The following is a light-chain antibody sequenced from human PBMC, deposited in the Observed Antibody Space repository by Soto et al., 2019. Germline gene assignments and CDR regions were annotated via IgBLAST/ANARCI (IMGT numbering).Light chain of an antibody. CDR2: DAS. CDR3: QQYGNLPLT. J-gene: IGKJ4*01. Sequence: DIQMTQSPTSLSAFVGDRVTITCQASQDINIYLNWYQQKPGRAPKLLIYDASNLATGVPSRFSGRRSETDFTFSISSLQPEDIATYYCQQYGNLPLTFGGGTKVEI. V-gene: IGKV1-33*01. CDR1: QDINIY.